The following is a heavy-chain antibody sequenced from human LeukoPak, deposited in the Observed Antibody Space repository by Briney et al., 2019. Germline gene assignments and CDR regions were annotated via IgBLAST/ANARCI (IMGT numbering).Heavy chain of an antibody. V-gene: IGHV3-9*01. CDR3: AKDYGSGRWNWIDP. D-gene: IGHD3-10*01. CDR1: AFTFDDYA. CDR2: INWNSARI. Sequence: AGGSLRLSCAASAFTFDDYAMHWVRQAPGKGLEWVSGINWNSARIGYADSVKGRFTISRDNAKNSLYLQMNSLRAEDTSLYYCAKDYGSGRWNWIDPWRQGTLVTVS. J-gene: IGHJ5*02.